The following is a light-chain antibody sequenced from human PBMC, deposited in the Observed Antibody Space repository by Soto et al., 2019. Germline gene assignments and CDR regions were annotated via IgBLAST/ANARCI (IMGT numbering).Light chain of an antibody. Sequence: DIQMTQSASTLSASVCDTVTVTCRASQSVSGWLAWYQQKPGKAPNLLISDASSLERGVPSRFSGSGSGTEFTLTIRSLQPDDFATYYCQQYNGYSRTFGQGTKVDI. CDR1: QSVSGW. CDR3: QQYNGYSRT. J-gene: IGKJ1*01. V-gene: IGKV1-5*01. CDR2: DAS.